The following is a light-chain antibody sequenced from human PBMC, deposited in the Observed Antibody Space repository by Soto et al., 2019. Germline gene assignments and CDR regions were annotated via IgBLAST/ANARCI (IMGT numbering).Light chain of an antibody. CDR1: SSDVGSHNY. CDR3: SSYTNRNTPWV. CDR2: DVT. J-gene: IGLJ3*02. Sequence: QSALTQPASVSGSPGQSITISCTGTSSDVGSHNYVSWYQHHPGKAPKLLVFDVTNRPSGVSDRFSASKSGNTASLTISGLQAEDEAEYYCSSYTNRNTPWVFGGWTKLTFL. V-gene: IGLV2-14*03.